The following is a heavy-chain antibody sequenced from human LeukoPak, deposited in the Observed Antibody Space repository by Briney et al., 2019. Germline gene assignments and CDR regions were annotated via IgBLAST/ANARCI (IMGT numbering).Heavy chain of an antibody. D-gene: IGHD2-2*01. V-gene: IGHV1-2*02. CDR1: GYTFTGYY. Sequence: ASVKVSCKASGYTFTGYYMHWVRQAPGQGLEWMGWINPNSGGTNYAQKFQGRVTMTRDTSISTAYMELSRLRSDDTAVYYCARGNCSSTSCYRPYYYYGMDVWGQGTMVTVSS. CDR3: ARGNCSSTSCYRPYYYYGMDV. J-gene: IGHJ6*02. CDR2: INPNSGGT.